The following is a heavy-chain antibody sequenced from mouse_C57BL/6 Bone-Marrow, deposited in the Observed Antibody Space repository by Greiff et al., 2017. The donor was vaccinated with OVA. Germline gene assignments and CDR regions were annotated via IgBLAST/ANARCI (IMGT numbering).Heavy chain of an antibody. CDR2: IHPNSGST. D-gene: IGHD1-1*01. Sequence: QVQLQQPGAELVKPGASVKLSCKASGYTFTSYWMHWVKQRPGQGLEWIGMIHPNSGSTNYNEKFKSKATLTVDKSSNKAYMQLSILTSEDSAVYYCAMDYYGSGYYAMDYWGQGTSVTVSS. J-gene: IGHJ4*01. CDR3: AMDYYGSGYYAMDY. V-gene: IGHV1-64*01. CDR1: GYTFTSYW.